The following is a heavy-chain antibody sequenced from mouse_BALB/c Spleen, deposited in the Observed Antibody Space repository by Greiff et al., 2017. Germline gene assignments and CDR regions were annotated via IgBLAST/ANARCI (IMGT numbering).Heavy chain of an antibody. CDR2: ISSGSSTI. D-gene: IGHD2-10*02. V-gene: IGHV5-17*02. Sequence: EVQLQESGGGLVQPGGSRKLSCAASGFTFSSFGMHWVRQAPEKGLEWVAYISSGSSTIYYADTVKGRFTISRDNPKNTLFLQMTSLRSEDTAMYYCARSQYGNYDYAMDYWGQGTSVTVSS. J-gene: IGHJ4*01. CDR1: GFTFSSFG. CDR3: ARSQYGNYDYAMDY.